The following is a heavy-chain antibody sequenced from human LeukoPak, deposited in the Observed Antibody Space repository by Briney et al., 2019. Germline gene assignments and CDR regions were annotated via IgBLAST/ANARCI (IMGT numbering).Heavy chain of an antibody. V-gene: IGHV4-4*02. Sequence: SGTLSLTCAVSGGSPSGIDWWTWVRQPPGKGLEWVGEIYHSGPTNFNPSLESRVTMSIDKSKNEFSLKLTSVTAADTAVYYCAREKGGAFDIWGQGTMVAVSS. CDR1: GGSPSGIDW. J-gene: IGHJ3*02. CDR2: IYHSGPT. CDR3: AREKGGAFDI. D-gene: IGHD3-16*01.